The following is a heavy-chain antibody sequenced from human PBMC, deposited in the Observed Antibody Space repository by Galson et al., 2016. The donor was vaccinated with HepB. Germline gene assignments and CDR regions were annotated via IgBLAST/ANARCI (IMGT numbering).Heavy chain of an antibody. CDR2: TYYRSKWYK. J-gene: IGHJ3*02. CDR1: GDSVSTDSAA. CDR3: ARDPGVYSYGLDTFDI. V-gene: IGHV6-1*01. D-gene: IGHD5-18*01. Sequence: CAISGDSVSTDSAAWNWTRQSPSRGLEWLGRTYYRSKWYKDYAVSVRSRITIDPDTSKNEFSLHLNSVTSEDTAVYFCARDPGVYSYGLDTFDIWGQGTMVTVSS.